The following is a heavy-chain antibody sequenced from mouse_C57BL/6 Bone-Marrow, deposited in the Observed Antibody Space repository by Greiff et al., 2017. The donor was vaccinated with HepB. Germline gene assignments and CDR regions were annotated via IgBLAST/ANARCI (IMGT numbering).Heavy chain of an antibody. CDR2: IWWDDDK. J-gene: IGHJ4*01. CDR1: GFSLSTFGMG. V-gene: IGHV8-8*01. Sequence: QVTLKESGPGILQPSQTLSLTCSFSGFSLSTFGMGVGWIRQPSGKGLEWLAHIWWDDDKYYNPALKSRLTISKDTSKNQVFLKIANVDTADTATYYCARIDHYYGSSYCYAMDYWGQGTSVTVSS. D-gene: IGHD1-1*01. CDR3: ARIDHYYGSSYCYAMDY.